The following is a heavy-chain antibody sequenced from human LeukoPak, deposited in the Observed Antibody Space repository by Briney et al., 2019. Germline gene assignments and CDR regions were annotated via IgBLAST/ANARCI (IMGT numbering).Heavy chain of an antibody. J-gene: IGHJ4*02. CDR1: GGSFSGYY. Sequence: PSETLSLTCAVYGGSFSGYYWSWIRQPPGKGLEWIGEINHSGSTNYSPSLKSRVTISVDTSKNQFSLKLSSVTAADTAVYYCARAYYYDSSGYWHYFDYWGQGTLVTVSS. CDR3: ARAYYYDSSGYWHYFDY. V-gene: IGHV4-34*01. D-gene: IGHD3-22*01. CDR2: INHSGST.